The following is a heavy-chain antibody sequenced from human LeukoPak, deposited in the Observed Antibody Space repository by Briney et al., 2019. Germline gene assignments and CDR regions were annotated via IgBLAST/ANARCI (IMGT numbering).Heavy chain of an antibody. CDR3: ASRPDSSGYYYGGSFDY. D-gene: IGHD3-22*01. CDR1: GYIFTNYD. V-gene: IGHV1-69*13. Sequence: SVKVSCKASGYIFTNYDINWVRQAPGQGLEWMGGIIPISGTANYAQKFQGRVTITADESTSTAYMELSSLRSEDTAVYYCASRPDSSGYYYGGSFDYWGQGTLVTVSS. CDR2: IIPISGTA. J-gene: IGHJ4*02.